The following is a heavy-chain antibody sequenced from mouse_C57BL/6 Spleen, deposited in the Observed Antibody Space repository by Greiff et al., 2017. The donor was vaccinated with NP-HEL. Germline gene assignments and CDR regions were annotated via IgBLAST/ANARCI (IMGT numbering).Heavy chain of an antibody. CDR2: IWTGGGT. D-gene: IGHD1-1*01. CDR1: GFSLSSYA. V-gene: IGHV2-9-1*01. CDR3: ARPPLHCYSSSYWYFDV. Sequence: VQLQESGPGLVAPSQSLSITCTVSGFSLSSYAISWVRQPPGKGLEWLGVIWTGGGTNYNSALKSRLSISKDNSKSQVFLKMNSLQTDDTARYYCARPPLHCYSSSYWYFDVWGTGTTVTVAS. J-gene: IGHJ1*03.